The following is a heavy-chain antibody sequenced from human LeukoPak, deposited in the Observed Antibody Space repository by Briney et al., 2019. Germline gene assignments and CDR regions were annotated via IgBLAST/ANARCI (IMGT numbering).Heavy chain of an antibody. D-gene: IGHD3-22*01. CDR2: IYKSGST. V-gene: IGHV4-4*07. J-gene: IGHJ4*02. Sequence: PSETLALTCTVSGGSIGWDYWNWIRQSAGKGLEWIGRIYKSGSTNYNPSFRRRVTMSVDTSKNQFSLHVTSVTAADTAVYYCAREEYFQDSNGYSYYFLSWGQGSLVTVSS. CDR3: AREEYFQDSNGYSYYFLS. CDR1: GGSIGWDY.